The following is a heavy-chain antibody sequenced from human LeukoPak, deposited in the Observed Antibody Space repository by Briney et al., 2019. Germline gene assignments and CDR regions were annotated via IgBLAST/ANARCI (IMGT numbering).Heavy chain of an antibody. J-gene: IGHJ4*02. V-gene: IGHV3-7*01. D-gene: IGHD3-22*01. Sequence: GGSLRLSCAASGFTFSSFWMSWVRQAPGKGLEWVAHIKQDESDKYYVDSVKGRFTISRDNAKNSLYLQMNSLRAEDTAVYYCAREPYYYDSSGHDYWGQGTLVTVSS. CDR1: GFTFSSFW. CDR2: IKQDESDK. CDR3: AREPYYYDSSGHDY.